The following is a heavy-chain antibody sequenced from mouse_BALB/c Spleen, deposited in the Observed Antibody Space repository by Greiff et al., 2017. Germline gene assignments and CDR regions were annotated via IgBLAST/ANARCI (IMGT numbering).Heavy chain of an antibody. V-gene: IGHV1-15*01. D-gene: IGHD2-4*01. CDR3: TRSYDYVFDY. CDR1: GYTFTDYE. Sequence: VKLVESGAELVRPGASVTLSCKASGYTFTDYEMHWVKQTPVHGLEWIGAIDPETGGTAYNQKFTGKATLTADKSSSTAYMELRSLTSEDSAVYYCTRSYDYVFDYWGQGTTLTVSS. CDR2: IDPETGGT. J-gene: IGHJ2*01.